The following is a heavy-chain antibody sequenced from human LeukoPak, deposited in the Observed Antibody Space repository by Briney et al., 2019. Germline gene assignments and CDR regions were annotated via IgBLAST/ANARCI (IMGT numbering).Heavy chain of an antibody. CDR3: ARTAGATYKAYSGYDLDY. J-gene: IGHJ4*02. CDR1: GYSFTSYW. CDR2: IYPGDSDT. V-gene: IGHV5-51*01. Sequence: GESLKISCKGSGYSFTSYWIGWVRQMPGKGLEWMGIIYPGDSDTRYSPSFQGQVTISADKSISTAYLQWSSLKASDTAMYYCARTAGATYKAYSGYDLDYWGQGTLVTVSS. D-gene: IGHD5-12*01.